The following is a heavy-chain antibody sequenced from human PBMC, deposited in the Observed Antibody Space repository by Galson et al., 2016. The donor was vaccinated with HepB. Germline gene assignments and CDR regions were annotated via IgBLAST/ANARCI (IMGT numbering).Heavy chain of an antibody. D-gene: IGHD6-13*01. CDR2: FDPEDGET. Sequence: SVKVSCKVSGYTLTELSMHWVRQAPGKGLEWMGGFDPEDGETIYAQKFQGRVTMTEDTSTDTAYMELSSLTSEDTAVYYCATGRRAAAGLDAFDIWGQGTMVTVSS. J-gene: IGHJ3*02. V-gene: IGHV1-24*01. CDR3: ATGRRAAAGLDAFDI. CDR1: GYTLTELS.